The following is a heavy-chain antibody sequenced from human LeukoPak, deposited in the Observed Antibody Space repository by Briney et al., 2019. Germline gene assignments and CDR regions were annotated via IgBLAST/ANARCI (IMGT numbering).Heavy chain of an antibody. CDR3: ARDNYDSSGLAYY. V-gene: IGHV3-33*01. J-gene: IGHJ4*02. D-gene: IGHD3-22*01. CDR1: GFTFSSYG. Sequence: GGSLRLSCAASGFTFSSYGMHWVRQAPGKGLEWVAVIWYDGSNKYYADSVKGRFTISRDNSKNTLYLQMNSLRAEDTAVYYCARDNYDSSGLAYYWGQGTLVTVSS. CDR2: IWYDGSNK.